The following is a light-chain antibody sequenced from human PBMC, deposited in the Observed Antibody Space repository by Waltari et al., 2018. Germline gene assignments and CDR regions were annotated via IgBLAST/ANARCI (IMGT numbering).Light chain of an antibody. Sequence: QSALTQPPSVSGSPGQSITIPCTGTRSDACGYTYVARYQQHPGKAPKLMIYDVSNRPSGVSNRFSGSKSGNTASLTISGLQAEDEADYYCSSYIDSSTLELFGGGTSLTVL. CDR1: RSDACGYTY. V-gene: IGLV2-14*03. CDR3: SSYIDSSTLEL. J-gene: IGLJ2*01. CDR2: DVS.